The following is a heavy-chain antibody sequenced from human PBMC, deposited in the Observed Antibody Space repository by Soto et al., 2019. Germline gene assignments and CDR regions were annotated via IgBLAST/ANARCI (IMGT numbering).Heavy chain of an antibody. CDR2: INPSGGST. V-gene: IGHV1-46*01. D-gene: IGHD2-2*01. Sequence: ASVKVSCKASGYTFTSYYMHWVRQAPGQGLEWMGIINPSGGSTSYAQKFQGRVTMTRDTSTSTVYMELSRLRSDDTAVYYCARGDIVVVPAAISGSYFDYWGQGTLVTVSS. CDR3: ARGDIVVVPAAISGSYFDY. J-gene: IGHJ4*02. CDR1: GYTFTSYY.